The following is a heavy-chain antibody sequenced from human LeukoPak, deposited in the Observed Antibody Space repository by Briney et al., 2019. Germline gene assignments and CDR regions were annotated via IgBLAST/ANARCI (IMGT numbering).Heavy chain of an antibody. J-gene: IGHJ4*02. CDR3: ASSMVVTAIFV. CDR2: IYYSGST. D-gene: IGHD2-21*02. Sequence: SETLSLNCTVSGGSISSGGYYWSWIRQHPGQGLEWIGYIYYSGSTYYNPSLKSRVTISVDTSKNQFSLKLSSVTAADTAVYYCASSMVVTAIFVWGQGTLVTVSS. V-gene: IGHV4-31*03. CDR1: GGSISSGGYY.